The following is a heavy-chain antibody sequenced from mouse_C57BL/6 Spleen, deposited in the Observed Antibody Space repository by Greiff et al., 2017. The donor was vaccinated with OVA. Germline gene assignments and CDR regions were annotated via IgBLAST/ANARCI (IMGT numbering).Heavy chain of an antibody. CDR3: ARVGTTVVATYFDY. Sequence: QVQLQQPGAELVKPGASVKLSCKASGYTFTSYWMHWVKQRPGQGLEWIGMIHPNSGSTNYNEKFKSKATLTVDKSSSTAYMQLSSLTSEDSAVYCCARVGTTVVATYFDYWGQGTTRTVAS. V-gene: IGHV1-64*01. D-gene: IGHD1-1*01. CDR1: GYTFTSYW. J-gene: IGHJ2*01. CDR2: IHPNSGST.